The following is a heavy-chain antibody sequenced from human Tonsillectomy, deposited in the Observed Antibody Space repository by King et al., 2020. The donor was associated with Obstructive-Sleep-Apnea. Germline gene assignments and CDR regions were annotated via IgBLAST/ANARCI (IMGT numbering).Heavy chain of an antibody. CDR1: GFTFSNYV. CDR2: NSHDGSKK. Sequence: VQLVGSGGGVVQPGRSLRHSLSASGFTFSNYVMHWVRPASGKGLACVAINSHDGSKKYKAHSLKGRFTISGDDSKNTLYLQMNSLRAEDTAVYYCARDHGYSYGYIDYYFDYWGQGTLVTVSS. V-gene: IGHV3-30-3*01. J-gene: IGHJ4*02. D-gene: IGHD5-18*01. CDR3: ARDHGYSYGYIDYYFDY.